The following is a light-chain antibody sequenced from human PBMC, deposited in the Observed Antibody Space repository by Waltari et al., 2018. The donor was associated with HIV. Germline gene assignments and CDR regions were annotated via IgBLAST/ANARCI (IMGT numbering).Light chain of an antibody. J-gene: IGLJ3*02. CDR3: CSYAGSSTSWV. Sequence: QSALTQPASVSGSPGQSITISCTGTSSDVGSYNLVSWYQQHPGKAPKLMIDEGSKRPSGVSNRFSGSKSGNTASLTISGLQAEDEADYYCCSYAGSSTSWVFGGGTKLTVL. CDR1: SSDVGSYNL. V-gene: IGLV2-23*01. CDR2: EGS.